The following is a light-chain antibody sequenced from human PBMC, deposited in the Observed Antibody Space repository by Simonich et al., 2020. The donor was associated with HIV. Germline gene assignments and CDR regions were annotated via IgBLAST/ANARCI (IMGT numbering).Light chain of an antibody. CDR3: QQYNTWPT. CDR1: QSVSDN. CDR2: GAS. V-gene: IGKV3-15*01. Sequence: DIVLTQSPATLSVSPGERATLSCRASQSVSDNLAWYQQKPGQAPRLLIYGASTRATGIPARFSGSGSGTEFTLTISSMQSEDFAVYYCQQYNTWPTFGGGTRVEIK. J-gene: IGKJ4*01.